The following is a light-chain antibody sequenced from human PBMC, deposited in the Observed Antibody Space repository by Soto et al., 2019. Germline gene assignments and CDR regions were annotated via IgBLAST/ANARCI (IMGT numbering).Light chain of an antibody. Sequence: QSVLTHPASVSGSPGQSIAISCTGVRTDVYGYDYVSWYQQHPGQAPQLIIYDVYNLPSVVSHRFSGSKSGDTASLTISGLQAEDEAGYYCTSYTSSTPFYGFGTGTKLTVL. CDR1: RTDVYGYDY. J-gene: IGLJ1*01. V-gene: IGLV2-14*03. CDR3: TSYTSSTPFYG. CDR2: DVY.